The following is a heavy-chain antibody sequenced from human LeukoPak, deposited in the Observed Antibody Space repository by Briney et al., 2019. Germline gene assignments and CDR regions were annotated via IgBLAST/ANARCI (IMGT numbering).Heavy chain of an antibody. CDR1: GFTFSSYS. Sequence: GGSLRLSCAASGFTFSSYSMNWIRQAPGKGLEWVSSISSSSSYIYYADSVKGRFTISRDNAKNSLYLQMNSLRAEDTAVYYCAREPGPPYYFDYWGQGTLVTVSS. D-gene: IGHD3-10*01. V-gene: IGHV3-21*01. CDR2: ISSSSSYI. J-gene: IGHJ4*02. CDR3: AREPGPPYYFDY.